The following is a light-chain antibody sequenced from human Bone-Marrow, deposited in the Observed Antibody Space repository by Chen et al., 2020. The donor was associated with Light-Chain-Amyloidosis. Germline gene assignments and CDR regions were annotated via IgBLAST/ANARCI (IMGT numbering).Light chain of an antibody. CDR1: QFISNY. Sequence: DIQMTQSPPSLSASVGDRVIITCRASQFISNYLNWYQQKPGKAPKLLTYTASSLQSGVPSRFSGSGSGTDFTLTISSLQPEDFATYYCQQSYSTLPITFGQGTRLEIK. J-gene: IGKJ5*01. V-gene: IGKV1-39*01. CDR3: QQSYSTLPIT. CDR2: TAS.